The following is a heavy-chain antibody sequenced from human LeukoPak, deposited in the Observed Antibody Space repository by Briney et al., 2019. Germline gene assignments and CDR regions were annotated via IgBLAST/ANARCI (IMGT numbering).Heavy chain of an antibody. D-gene: IGHD4-23*01. CDR3: AKRWSYIDY. J-gene: IGHJ4*02. V-gene: IGHV3-21*04. Sequence: GGSLRLSCAASGFTFSSYSMNWVRQAPGKGLEWVSSISSSSSYIYYADSVKGRFTISRDNAKNSLYLQMNSLRAEDTAIYYCAKRWSYIDYWGQGALVTVSS. CDR2: ISSSSSYI. CDR1: GFTFSSYS.